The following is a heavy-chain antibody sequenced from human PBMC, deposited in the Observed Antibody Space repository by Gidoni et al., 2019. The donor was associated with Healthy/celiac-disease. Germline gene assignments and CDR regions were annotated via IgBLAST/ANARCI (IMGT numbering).Heavy chain of an antibody. D-gene: IGHD2-2*01. CDR2: FDPEDGET. CDR3: ATLRRYCSSTSCPYYYYGMDV. J-gene: IGHJ6*02. CDR1: GYTLTELS. Sequence: QVQLVQSGAEVKKPGASVKVSCKVSGYTLTELSMHWVRQAPGKGLEWMGGFDPEDGETIYAQKFQGRVTMTEDTSTDTAYMELSSLRSEDTAVYYCATLRRYCSSTSCPYYYYGMDVWGQGTTVTVSS. V-gene: IGHV1-24*01.